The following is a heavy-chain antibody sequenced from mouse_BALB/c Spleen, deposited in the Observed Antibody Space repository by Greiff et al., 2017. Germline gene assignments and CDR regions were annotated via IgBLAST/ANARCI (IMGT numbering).Heavy chain of an antibody. Sequence: VKLQESAAELARPGASVKMSCKASGYTFTSYTMHWVKQRPGQGLEWIGYINPSSGYTEYNQKFKDKTTLTADKSSSTAYMQLSSLTSEDSAVYYCARLGYYPLAYWGQGTLVTVSA. CDR1: GYTFTSYT. V-gene: IGHV1-4*02. CDR2: INPSSGYT. J-gene: IGHJ3*01. CDR3: ARLGYYPLAY. D-gene: IGHD2-3*01.